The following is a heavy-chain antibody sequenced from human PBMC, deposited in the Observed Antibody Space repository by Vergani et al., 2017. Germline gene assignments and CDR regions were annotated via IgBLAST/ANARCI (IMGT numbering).Heavy chain of an antibody. CDR1: GFTFSSYA. J-gene: IGHJ4*02. CDR3: ARGVGASYYFDY. Sequence: VQLLESGGGLVQPGGSLRLSCAASGFTFSSYAMSWVRQAPGKGLEWVAVISYDGSNKYYADSVKGRFTISRDNSKNTLYLQMNSLRAEDTAVYYCARGVGASYYFDYWGQGTLVTVSS. V-gene: IGHV3-30-3*01. CDR2: ISYDGSNK. D-gene: IGHD1-26*01.